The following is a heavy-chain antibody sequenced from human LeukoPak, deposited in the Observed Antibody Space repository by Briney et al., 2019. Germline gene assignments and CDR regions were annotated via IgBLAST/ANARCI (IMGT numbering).Heavy chain of an antibody. CDR3: ATASVTAYDY. Sequence: GGSLRLSCAASGFTFSSYGMHWVRQAPGKGLEWVSSISSSSSYIYYADSVKGRFTISRDNAKNSLYLQMNSLRAEDTAVYYCATASVTAYDYWGQGTLVTVSS. CDR2: ISSSSSYI. D-gene: IGHD2-21*02. J-gene: IGHJ4*02. V-gene: IGHV3-21*04. CDR1: GFTFSSYG.